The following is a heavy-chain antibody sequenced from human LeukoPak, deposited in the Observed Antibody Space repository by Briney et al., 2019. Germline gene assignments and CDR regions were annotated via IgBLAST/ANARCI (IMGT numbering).Heavy chain of an antibody. CDR1: RDSITTRTYY. D-gene: IGHD6-19*01. Sequence: SETLSLTCTVSRDSITTRTYYWGWIRQPPGKGLEWIGSIYHSGSTYYDPSLKSRVTMSVDTSKNQFSLKLASVTAADTAVYYCARTNVAVRLLTDSWGQGTLVIVSS. J-gene: IGHJ4*02. CDR3: ARTNVAVRLLTDS. V-gene: IGHV4-39*07. CDR2: IYHSGST.